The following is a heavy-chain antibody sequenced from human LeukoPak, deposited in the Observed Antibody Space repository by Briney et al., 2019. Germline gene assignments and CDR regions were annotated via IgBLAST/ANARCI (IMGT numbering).Heavy chain of an antibody. D-gene: IGHD6-6*01. CDR2: IYPGDSDT. CDR1: GYSFTSYW. J-gene: IGHJ6*03. Sequence: GESLKISCKGSGYSFTSYWIGWLRQMPGKGLEWMGIIYPGDSDTRYSPSFQGQVTISADKSISTAYLQWSSLKASDTAMYYCARQDSSSSDYYYYMDVWGKGTTVTVSS. CDR3: ARQDSSSSDYYYYMDV. V-gene: IGHV5-51*01.